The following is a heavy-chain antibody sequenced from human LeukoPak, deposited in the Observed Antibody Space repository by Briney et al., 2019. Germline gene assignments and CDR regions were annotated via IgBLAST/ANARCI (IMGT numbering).Heavy chain of an antibody. Sequence: PGGSLRLSCAASGFTFSGYSMNWVRQAPGRGLEWVSSISSISSYIYYADSVKGRFTISRDNAKNSLYLQMNSLRAEDTAVYYCAKSRSGLERLYFYYGMDVWGQGTTVTVSS. V-gene: IGHV3-21*01. D-gene: IGHD1-1*01. J-gene: IGHJ6*02. CDR1: GFTFSGYS. CDR2: ISSISSYI. CDR3: AKSRSGLERLYFYYGMDV.